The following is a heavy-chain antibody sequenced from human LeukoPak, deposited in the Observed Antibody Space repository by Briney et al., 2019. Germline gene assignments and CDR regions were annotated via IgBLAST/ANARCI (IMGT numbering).Heavy chain of an antibody. CDR3: ARIANFLEWLPHYYYYMDV. Sequence: GESLKISCKGSGYSFTSYWIGWVRQMPGKGLEWMGIIYPGDSDTRYSPSFQGQVTISADKSISTAYLQWSSLKASDTAMYYCARIANFLEWLPHYYYYMDVWGKGTTVTVSS. D-gene: IGHD3-3*01. CDR2: IYPGDSDT. J-gene: IGHJ6*03. V-gene: IGHV5-51*01. CDR1: GYSFTSYW.